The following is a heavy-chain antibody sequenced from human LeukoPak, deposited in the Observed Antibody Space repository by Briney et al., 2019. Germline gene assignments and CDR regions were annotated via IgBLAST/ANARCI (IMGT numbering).Heavy chain of an antibody. J-gene: IGHJ4*02. Sequence: WASVKVSCKASGYTFTSYGINWVRQAPGQGLEWMGWISAYNGNTNYAQSLQGRVTMTTDTSTSTVYMEMRSLTSDDTAVYYCARDLDQYNGRFGGFGHDFWGQGTLVTVSS. V-gene: IGHV1-18*01. CDR2: ISAYNGNT. CDR1: GYTFTSYG. D-gene: IGHD3-10*01. CDR3: ARDLDQYNGRFGGFGHDF.